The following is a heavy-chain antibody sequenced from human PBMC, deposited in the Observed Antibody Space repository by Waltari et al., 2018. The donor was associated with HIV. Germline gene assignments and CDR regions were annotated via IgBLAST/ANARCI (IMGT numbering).Heavy chain of an antibody. CDR2: IIPIFGTA. V-gene: IGHV1-69*01. CDR1: GGTFSSYA. D-gene: IGHD1-1*01. CDR3: AERLQDHGMDV. Sequence: QVQLVQSGAEVKQPGSSVKVSCKVTGGTFSSYAISWVRQAPGQGLEWMGGIIPIFGTANYAQKFQGRVTITADESTSTAYMELSSLRAEDTAVYYCAERLQDHGMDVWGQGTTVTVSS. J-gene: IGHJ6*02.